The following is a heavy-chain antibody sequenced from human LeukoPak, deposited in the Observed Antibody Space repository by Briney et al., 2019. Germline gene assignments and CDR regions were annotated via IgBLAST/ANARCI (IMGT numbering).Heavy chain of an antibody. V-gene: IGHV3-21*01. CDR2: ISSSSSYI. Sequence: GGSPRRSYSASGFTFSSYSMNWVRQAPGHWLAWVSSISSSSSYIYYADSVKGRFTISRDNAKNSLYLQMNSLRAEDTAVYYCARGDGYNYHGNGYWGQGTLVTVSS. CDR3: ARGDGYNYHGNGY. CDR1: GFTFSSYS. J-gene: IGHJ4*02. D-gene: IGHD5-12*01.